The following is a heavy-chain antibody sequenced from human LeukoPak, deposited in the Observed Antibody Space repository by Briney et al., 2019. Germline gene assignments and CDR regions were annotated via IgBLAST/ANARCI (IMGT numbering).Heavy chain of an antibody. J-gene: IGHJ4*02. D-gene: IGHD5-24*01. V-gene: IGHV3-33*06. CDR2: IWYDGSNK. CDR3: AKGGQSWLPYFDY. CDR1: GFTFSSYG. Sequence: GGSLRLSCAASGFTFSSYGMHWVRQAPGKGLEWAAVIWYDGSNKYYADSVKGRFTISRDNSKNTLYLQMNSLRAEDTAVYYCAKGGQSWLPYFDYWGQGTLVTVSS.